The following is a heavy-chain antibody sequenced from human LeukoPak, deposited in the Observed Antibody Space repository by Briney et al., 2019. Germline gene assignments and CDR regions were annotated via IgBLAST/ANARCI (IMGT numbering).Heavy chain of an antibody. D-gene: IGHD2-2*01. CDR2: ISYSGST. J-gene: IGHJ5*02. CDR1: GGSISSSSYY. Sequence: SETLSLTCTVSGGSISSSSYYWGWIRQPPGKGLEWIGSISYSGSTYYNPSLKSRVTILVDTSKNQFSLKLSSVTAADTALYYCARSGYTSSWLGNNWFDPWGQGTLVTVSS. CDR3: ARSGYTSSWLGNNWFDP. V-gene: IGHV4-39*07.